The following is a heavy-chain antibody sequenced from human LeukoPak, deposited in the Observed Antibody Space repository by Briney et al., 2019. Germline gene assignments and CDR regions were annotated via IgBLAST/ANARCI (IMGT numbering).Heavy chain of an antibody. CDR1: GGSFSGYY. CDR2: INHSGST. J-gene: IGHJ6*02. V-gene: IGHV4-34*01. CDR3: AREMRTYYYYYGMAV. Sequence: SETLSLTCAVYGGSFSGYYWRWIRQPPGKGLEWIGEINHSGSTNYNPSLKSRVTISVDTSKNQFSLKLSSVTAADTAVYYCAREMRTYYYYYGMAVWGQGTTVTVSS.